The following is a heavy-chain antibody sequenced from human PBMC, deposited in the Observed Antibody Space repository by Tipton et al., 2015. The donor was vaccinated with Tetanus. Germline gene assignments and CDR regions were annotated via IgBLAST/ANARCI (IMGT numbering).Heavy chain of an antibody. CDR1: GFTFRNYW. V-gene: IGHV3-74*01. CDR2: INGEASDT. J-gene: IGHJ6*02. D-gene: IGHD3-22*01. CDR3: ARVVRDYYYGMDV. Sequence: SLRLSCAASGFTFRNYWMHWVRQAPGKGLVWVSRINGEASDTGYADSVKGRLSISRDNTKNMLYLQINSLRAEDTAVYYCARVVRDYYYGMDVWGQGTTVTVSS.